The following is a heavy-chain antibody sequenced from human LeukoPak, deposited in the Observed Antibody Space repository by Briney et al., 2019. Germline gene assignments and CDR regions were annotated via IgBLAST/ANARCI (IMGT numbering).Heavy chain of an antibody. V-gene: IGHV3-74*01. D-gene: IGHD6-19*01. Sequence: GGSLRLSCAASGFTFDDYAIHWVRQAPGTGLEWVPRIKDDGSITDYADSVKCRSTISRDNAKNTLYLQMNSLRAEDTAVYYCARVSSGDQWLAFDFWGQGALVTVFS. CDR2: IKDDGSIT. CDR3: ARVSSGDQWLAFDF. J-gene: IGHJ4*02. CDR1: GFTFDDYA.